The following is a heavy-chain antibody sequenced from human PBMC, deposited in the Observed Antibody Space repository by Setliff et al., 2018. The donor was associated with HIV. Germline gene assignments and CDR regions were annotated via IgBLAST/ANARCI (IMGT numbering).Heavy chain of an antibody. D-gene: IGHD1-26*01. V-gene: IGHV4-61*02. J-gene: IGHJ4*02. CDR3: ARGEGWPYYFDY. CDR1: GGSISSGSYY. Sequence: PSETLSLTCTVSGGSISSGSYYWSWIRQPAGKGLEWIGRIYTSGSTNYNPSLKSRVTISVDTSKNQFSLKLSSVTAADTAVYYCARGEGWPYYFDYWGQGTLVTV. CDR2: IYTSGST.